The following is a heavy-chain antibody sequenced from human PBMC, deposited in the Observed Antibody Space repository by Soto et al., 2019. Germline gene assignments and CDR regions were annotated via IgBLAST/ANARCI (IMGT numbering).Heavy chain of an antibody. Sequence: ASVKVSCKSSGYMFIDYFMHWVRQAPGQGLEWIGWMNTNTNTTDSAEVFEGRVSLTWDTSISTAYMQLNSLKIDDTAVYYCAREVVETSSLWLDPWGQGTLVTSPQ. CDR2: MNTNTNTT. J-gene: IGHJ5*02. D-gene: IGHD6-6*01. CDR3: AREVVETSSLWLDP. CDR1: GYMFIDYF. V-gene: IGHV1-2*02.